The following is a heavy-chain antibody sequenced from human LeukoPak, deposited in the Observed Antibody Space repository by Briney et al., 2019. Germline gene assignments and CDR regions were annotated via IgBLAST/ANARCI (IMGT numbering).Heavy chain of an antibody. D-gene: IGHD6-19*01. CDR2: IGTIISTT. J-gene: IGHJ4*02. CDR1: GFTFGIYE. V-gene: IGHV3-48*03. CDR3: ARNVYDLRGQWLVPGFDY. Sequence: GGSLRLSCAASGFTFGIYEMNWVRQAPGKGLEWVSYIGTIISTTYYADSVKGRFTVSRDDVKSSLYLQMSSLRAEDTAVYYCARNVYDLRGQWLVPGFDYWGQGTLVTVS.